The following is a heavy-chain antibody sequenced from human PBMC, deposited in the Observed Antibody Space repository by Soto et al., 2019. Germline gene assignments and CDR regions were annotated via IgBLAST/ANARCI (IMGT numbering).Heavy chain of an antibody. V-gene: IGHV3-23*01. CDR1: GFTFSIFA. J-gene: IGHJ4*02. Sequence: GGSLRLSCAASGFTFSIFAMSWVRQSPGKGLEWASTISGSGGSTYYADAVKGRFTISRDNSMGTLYLQMKSLRVEDTAIYYCAKEVSLGSTVDLGYWGQGALVTVSS. CDR2: ISGSGGST. D-gene: IGHD7-27*01. CDR3: AKEVSLGSTVDLGY.